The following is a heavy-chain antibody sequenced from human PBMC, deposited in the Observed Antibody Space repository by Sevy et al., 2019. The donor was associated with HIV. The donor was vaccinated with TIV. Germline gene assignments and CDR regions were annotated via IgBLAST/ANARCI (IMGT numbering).Heavy chain of an antibody. V-gene: IGHV3-30-3*01. Sequence: GGSLRLSCAASGFTFSSYAMHGVRQAPGKGLEWVAVTSYDGSNKYYADSVKGRFTISRDNSKNTLYLQMNSLRAEDTAVYYCARAGGSGSSYYYYAMDVWGQGTTVTVSS. J-gene: IGHJ6*02. CDR3: ARAGGSGSSYYYYAMDV. CDR1: GFTFSSYA. CDR2: TSYDGSNK. D-gene: IGHD3-10*01.